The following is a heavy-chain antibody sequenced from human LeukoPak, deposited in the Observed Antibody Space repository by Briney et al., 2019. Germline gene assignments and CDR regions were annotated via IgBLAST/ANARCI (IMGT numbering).Heavy chain of an antibody. J-gene: IGHJ3*01. D-gene: IGHD2-15*01. V-gene: IGHV3-30*18. Sequence: PGGSLRLSCAASGFTFSSYGIHWVRQAPGKGLEWVALISHDGSKKYYADSVKGRFTISRDNSKNTLYLQMNSLRTEDTAVYYCAKPRDIDSWAFDVWGQGTMVTVS. CDR3: AKPRDIDSWAFDV. CDR1: GFTFSSYG. CDR2: ISHDGSKK.